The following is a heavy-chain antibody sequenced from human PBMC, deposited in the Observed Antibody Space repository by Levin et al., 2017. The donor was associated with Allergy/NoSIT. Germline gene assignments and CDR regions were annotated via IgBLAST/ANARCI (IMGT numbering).Heavy chain of an antibody. J-gene: IGHJ4*02. Sequence: KAGGSLRLSCAASGFTFSDYYMSWIRQAPGKGLEWVSYITSSGTAIYYADAEKGRFTISRDNAKNSLYLQMNSLRAEDTAVYYCASDIAVVDAATERSRDFWGQGTLVIVSS. D-gene: IGHD2-15*01. CDR3: ASDIAVVDAATERSRDF. CDR1: GFTFSDYY. CDR2: ITSSGTAI. V-gene: IGHV3-11*01.